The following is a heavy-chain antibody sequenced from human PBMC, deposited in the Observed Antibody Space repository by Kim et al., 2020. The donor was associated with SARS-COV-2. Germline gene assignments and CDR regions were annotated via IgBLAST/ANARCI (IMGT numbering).Heavy chain of an antibody. J-gene: IGHJ6*03. CDR2: ISWNSGSI. D-gene: IGHD4-17*01. CDR3: AKEGGDGDYQGYYYYMDV. Sequence: GGSLRLSCAASGFTFDDYAMHWVRQAPGKGLEWVSGISWNSGSIGYADSVKGRFTISRDNAKNSLYLQMNSLRAEDTALYYCAKEGGDGDYQGYYYYMDVWGKGTTVTVSS. V-gene: IGHV3-9*01. CDR1: GFTFDDYA.